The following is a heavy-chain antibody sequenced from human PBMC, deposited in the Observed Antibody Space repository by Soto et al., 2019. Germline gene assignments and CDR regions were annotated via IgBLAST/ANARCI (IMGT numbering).Heavy chain of an antibody. D-gene: IGHD1-1*01. CDR2: ISYDGSNK. CDR1: GFIFSNYG. J-gene: IGHJ4*02. V-gene: IGHV3-30*18. Sequence: QVQLVESGGGVVQPGRSLRLSCAASGFIFSNYGIHWVRQAPGKGLEWVAVISYDGSNKYYADSVKGRFTISRDNSKHTLYLQMNSLRAEDTAVYYCAKQEGVGYNHDHFDYWGQGTLVTVSS. CDR3: AKQEGVGYNHDHFDY.